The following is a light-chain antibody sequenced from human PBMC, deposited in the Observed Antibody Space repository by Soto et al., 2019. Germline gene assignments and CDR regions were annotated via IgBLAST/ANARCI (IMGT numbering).Light chain of an antibody. Sequence: DIQMTQSPSTLSASVGDRVTITCRASQSISSWLAWYQQKPGKAPKLLIYDASSLESGVPSRFSGSGSGTEFTFTISSLQPDDFATYYCQQYNSYTWTCGQGTKVDIK. CDR3: QQYNSYTWT. J-gene: IGKJ1*01. CDR2: DAS. CDR1: QSISSW. V-gene: IGKV1-5*01.